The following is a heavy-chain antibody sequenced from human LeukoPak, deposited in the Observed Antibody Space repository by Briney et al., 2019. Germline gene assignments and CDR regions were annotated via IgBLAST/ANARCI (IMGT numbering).Heavy chain of an antibody. D-gene: IGHD2-2*01. CDR3: ATGERLVPAAMWFDY. Sequence: GASVKVSCKASGYTFTDYYMHWVRQAPGQGLEWMGWINPKSGGRSYARRFQDRVTMTRDTSISTAYMELSRLRSDDTAVYYCATGERLVPAAMWFDYWGQGTLVTVSS. CDR2: INPKSGGR. CDR1: GYTFTDYY. J-gene: IGHJ4*02. V-gene: IGHV1-2*02.